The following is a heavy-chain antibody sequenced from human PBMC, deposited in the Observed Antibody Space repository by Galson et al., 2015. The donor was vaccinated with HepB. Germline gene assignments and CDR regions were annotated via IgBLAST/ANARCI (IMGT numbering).Heavy chain of an antibody. Sequence: SLRLSCATSGFTFSTYNMNWVRQAPGKGLEWVSSISSSSSYIYYADSVKGRFTISKDNAKKSLYLQMNSLRAEDTAVYYCARGLDYGGNFNFDFWGQGTLVTVSS. J-gene: IGHJ4*02. D-gene: IGHD4-23*01. CDR2: ISSSSSYI. V-gene: IGHV3-21*01. CDR1: GFTFSTYN. CDR3: ARGLDYGGNFNFDF.